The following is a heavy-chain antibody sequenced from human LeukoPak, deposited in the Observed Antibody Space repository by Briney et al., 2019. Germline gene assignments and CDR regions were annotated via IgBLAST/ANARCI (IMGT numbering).Heavy chain of an antibody. CDR3: AREGSGWLDY. CDR2: IYYSGST. CDR1: GGSISSYY. Sequence: PSETLSLICTVSGGSISSYYWSWIRQPPGKGLEWIGCIYYSGSTNYNPSLKSRVTISVDTSKNQFSLKLSSVTAADTAVYYCAREGSGWLDYWGQGTLVTVSS. D-gene: IGHD6-19*01. J-gene: IGHJ4*02. V-gene: IGHV4-59*12.